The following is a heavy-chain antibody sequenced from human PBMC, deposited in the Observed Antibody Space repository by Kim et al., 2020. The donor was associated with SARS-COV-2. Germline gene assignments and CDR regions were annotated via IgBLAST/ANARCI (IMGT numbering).Heavy chain of an antibody. CDR2: MNPNSGNA. CDR3: ARVLPCKTTICGEYYFDY. J-gene: IGHJ4*02. D-gene: IGHD2-2*01. CDR1: GYSLTNYD. V-gene: IGHV1-8*01. Sequence: ASVKVSCKTSGYSLTNYDINWVRQATGQGLEWMGWMNPNSGNADFAQKFQGRVIMTRSTSMSTAYMELTSLRSEDTAVYYCARVLPCKTTICGEYYFDYWGQGTLVTVPS.